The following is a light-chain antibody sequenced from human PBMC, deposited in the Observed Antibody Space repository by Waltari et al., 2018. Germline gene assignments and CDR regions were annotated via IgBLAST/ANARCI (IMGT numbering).Light chain of an antibody. V-gene: IGKV1-39*01. CDR1: QNINSY. CDR2: ASS. CDR3: QQSYSPLFT. Sequence: DSQLTQSPSSLSASVGDRVTITCRASQNINSYLNWYLQKTGEAPKLLIYASSSLDSGVPSRFSGSGSGTDFSLTINSLEPGDSATYYCQQSYSPLFTFGPGTKLEIK. J-gene: IGKJ3*01.